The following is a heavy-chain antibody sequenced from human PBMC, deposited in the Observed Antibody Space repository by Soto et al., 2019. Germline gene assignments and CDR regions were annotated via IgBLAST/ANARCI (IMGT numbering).Heavy chain of an antibody. V-gene: IGHV4-39*01. CDR1: GGSISSSSFY. D-gene: IGHD3-22*01. CDR3: ASPRRDSSGFDALDI. CDR2: IYYSGGT. J-gene: IGHJ3*02. Sequence: SETLSLTCTVSGGSISSSSFYWGWIRQPPGKGLEWIGTIYYSGGTYYNPSLKSRVTISVDTSKNQFSLKLSSVTAADTAVYYCASPRRDSSGFDALDIWGQGTMVTVSS.